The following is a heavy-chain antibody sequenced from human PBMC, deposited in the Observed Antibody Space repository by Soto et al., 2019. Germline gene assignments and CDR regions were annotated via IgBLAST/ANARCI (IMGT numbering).Heavy chain of an antibody. D-gene: IGHD6-13*01. J-gene: IGHJ3*02. CDR3: ARDRQQLRSDAFDI. CDR2: IIPIFGTA. V-gene: IGHV1-69*06. CDR1: GGTFSSYA. Sequence: QVQLVQSGAEVKKPGSSVKVSCKASGGTFSSYAISWVRQAPGQGLEWMGGIIPIFGTANYAQKFQGRVTITADKSTNTAYMELSSLRSEDTSVYYCARDRQQLRSDAFDIWGQGTMGTVSS.